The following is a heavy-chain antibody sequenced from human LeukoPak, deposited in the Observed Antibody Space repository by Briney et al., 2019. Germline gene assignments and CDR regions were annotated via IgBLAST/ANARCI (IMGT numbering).Heavy chain of an antibody. V-gene: IGHV1-8*01. J-gene: IGHJ5*02. D-gene: IGHD1-14*01. CDR1: GYPFSTWE. CDR2: VHPDSGNT. Sequence: GASVTVSCKTSGYPFSTWEINWVRQAAGQGLEWLGWVHPDSGNTDYAQKFRGRVTMSRDTSTSTAYMELSGLRLDDTAVYFCARGPRNDPWGQGTLVTVSS. CDR3: ARGPRNDP.